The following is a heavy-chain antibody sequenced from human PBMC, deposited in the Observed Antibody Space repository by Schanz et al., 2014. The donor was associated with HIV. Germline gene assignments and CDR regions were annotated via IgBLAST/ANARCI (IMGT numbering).Heavy chain of an antibody. CDR3: ARAMAKIEGRPVGNWFDP. V-gene: IGHV1-8*01. D-gene: IGHD6-6*01. J-gene: IGHJ5*02. CDR2: MNPTSGHT. CDR1: GYTFSSYD. Sequence: QVQLVQSGAEVKNPGASVKVSCKASGYTFSSYDINWVRQATGQGLEWMGWMNPTSGHTGYAQKFQGRVDMTRTTSISTAYMELRGLTSEDTAVYFCARAMAKIEGRPVGNWFDPWGQGTLVTVSS.